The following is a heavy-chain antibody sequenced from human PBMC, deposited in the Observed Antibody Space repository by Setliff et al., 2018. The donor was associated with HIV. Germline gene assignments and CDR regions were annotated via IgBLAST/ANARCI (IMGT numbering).Heavy chain of an antibody. CDR1: GFTFSTYG. V-gene: IGHV3-23*01. CDR2: ISDSGGGT. Sequence: QAGGSLRLSCAASGFTFSTYGVHWVRQAPGKGLEWVSAISDSGGGTYYADSVKGRFTVSRDNSKYTLYLQMNSLRAEDTAVYYCARYALAVPGYHNAFDIWGQGTMVTVSS. D-gene: IGHD6-19*01. CDR3: ARYALAVPGYHNAFDI. J-gene: IGHJ3*02.